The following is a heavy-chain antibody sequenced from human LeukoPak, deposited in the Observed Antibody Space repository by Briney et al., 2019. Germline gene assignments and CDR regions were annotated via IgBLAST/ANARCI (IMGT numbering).Heavy chain of an antibody. CDR2: INTGGTT. V-gene: IGHV4-4*07. CDR3: ARSSGSPASQWDLRNYGLDV. J-gene: IGHJ6*02. Sequence: PSETLSLTCTVSGASISTYTWSWIRQPAGQGLEWISRINTGGTTNYSPSLKSRVTMSIYTSKDQFSLTLTSVTAADAAVYYCARSSGSPASQWDLRNYGLDVWGHGTTVTVSS. CDR1: GASISTYT. D-gene: IGHD3-10*01.